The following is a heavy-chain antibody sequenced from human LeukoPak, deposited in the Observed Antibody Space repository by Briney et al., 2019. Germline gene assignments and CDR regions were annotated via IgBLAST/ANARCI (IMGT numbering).Heavy chain of an antibody. CDR2: IASDGSST. CDR3: ARGRPHGNDY. D-gene: IGHD4-23*01. CDR1: GFTFSDYA. V-gene: IGHV3-74*01. Sequence: GGSLRLSCVGSGFTFSDYAIHWVRHAPGKGLVWVSRIASDGSSTTYADSVKGRFSISRDNAKNTLYLQMNSLRVEDTAVYYCARGRPHGNDYWGQGTLVTVSS. J-gene: IGHJ4*02.